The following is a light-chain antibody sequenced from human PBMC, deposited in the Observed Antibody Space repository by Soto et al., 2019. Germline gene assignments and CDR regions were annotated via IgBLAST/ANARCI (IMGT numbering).Light chain of an antibody. CDR1: HSVSSSY. CDR2: GAS. Sequence: EIVLTQSPGTLSFSPGERATLSCRASHSVSSSYLAWYQQKPGQAPRLLIYGASSRATGIPDRFSGSGSGTDFTLTISRLEPADFAVYYCQQYGSSPPITFGQGTRLEN. CDR3: QQYGSSPPIT. J-gene: IGKJ5*01. V-gene: IGKV3-20*01.